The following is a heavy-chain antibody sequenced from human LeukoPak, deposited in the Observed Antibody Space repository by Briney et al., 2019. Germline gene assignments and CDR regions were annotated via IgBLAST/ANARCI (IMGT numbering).Heavy chain of an antibody. J-gene: IGHJ5*02. CDR3: AKQTYCSAGSCYGPLDP. CDR2: ISGSGGNT. V-gene: IGHV3-23*01. Sequence: GGSLRLSCAASGFTFSSYAMNWVRQAPGKGLEWVSAISGSGGNTCYADSVKGQFTISRDNSKNTVYLQMNGLRAEDTAVYYCAKQTYCSAGSCYGPLDPWGQGTPVTVSS. CDR1: GFTFSSYA. D-gene: IGHD2-15*01.